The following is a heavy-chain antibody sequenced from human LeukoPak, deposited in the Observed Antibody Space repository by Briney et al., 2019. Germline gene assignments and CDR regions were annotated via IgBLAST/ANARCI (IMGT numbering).Heavy chain of an antibody. J-gene: IGHJ4*02. Sequence: GGSLRLSCAASGSTFRSYWMSWVRQAPGKGLEWVANIKQDGSEKYYVDSVKGRFPISRDNAKNSLYLQMNSLRAEDTAVYYCARGSPSWYCSGGSCANFDYWGQGTLVTVSS. CDR1: GSTFRSYW. CDR3: ARGSPSWYCSGGSCANFDY. CDR2: IKQDGSEK. V-gene: IGHV3-7*01. D-gene: IGHD2-15*01.